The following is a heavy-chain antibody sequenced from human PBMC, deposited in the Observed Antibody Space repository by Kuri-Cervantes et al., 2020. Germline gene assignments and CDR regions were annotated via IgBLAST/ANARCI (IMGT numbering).Heavy chain of an antibody. Sequence: SQTLSLTCAVYGGSFGGYYWSWIRQPPGKGLEWIGEINHSGSTNYNPSLKSRVTISVDTSKNQFSLKLSSVTAADTAVYYCAREGGNPIVVVPAATHYYYYMDVWGKGTTVTVSS. D-gene: IGHD2-2*01. CDR1: GGSFGGYY. V-gene: IGHV4-34*01. CDR3: AREGGNPIVVVPAATHYYYYMDV. J-gene: IGHJ6*03. CDR2: INHSGST.